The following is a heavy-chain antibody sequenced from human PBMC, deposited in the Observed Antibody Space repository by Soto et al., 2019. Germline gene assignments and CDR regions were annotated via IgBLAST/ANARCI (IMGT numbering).Heavy chain of an antibody. CDR2: INQDGSVQ. Sequence: EVQLVESGGGLVQPGGSLRLSCAASGFTFSTYWMTWVRQAPGKGLEWVANINQDGSVQNYVDSVKGRFTISRDNAENSLYLQRNRLTAEDAAGYYCARDRSPKYSTSWVDAVDLWGQGTMVTVSS. CDR1: GFTFSTYW. J-gene: IGHJ3*01. CDR3: ARDRSPKYSTSWVDAVDL. V-gene: IGHV3-7*05. D-gene: IGHD2-21*01.